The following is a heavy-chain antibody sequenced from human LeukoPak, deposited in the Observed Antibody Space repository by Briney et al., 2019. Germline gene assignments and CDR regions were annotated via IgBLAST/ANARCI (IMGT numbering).Heavy chain of an antibody. CDR3: ARLRAIRIRYFDWLNEAVFDY. CDR1: GFTFSNYW. Sequence: PGGSLRLSCAASGFTFSNYWMHWVRQAPGKGLEWIGEINHSGSTNYNPSLKSRVTISVDTSKNQFSLKLSSVTAADTAVYYCARLRAIRIRYFDWLNEAVFDYWGQGTLVTVSS. V-gene: IGHV4-34*01. D-gene: IGHD3-9*01. J-gene: IGHJ4*02. CDR2: INHSGST.